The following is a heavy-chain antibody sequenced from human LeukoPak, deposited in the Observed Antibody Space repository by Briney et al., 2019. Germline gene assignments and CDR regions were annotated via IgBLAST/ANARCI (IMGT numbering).Heavy chain of an antibody. V-gene: IGHV4-34*01. J-gene: IGHJ6*03. CDR2: INHSGST. CDR1: GGSFSGYY. D-gene: IGHD2/OR15-2a*01. CDR3: ARGPLYYYYYYNLDV. Sequence: SETLSLTCAVYGGSFSGYYWSWIRQPPGKGLEWIGEINHSGSTNYNPSLKSRVTISVDTSKNQFSLKLSSVTAADTAVYYCARGPLYYYYYYNLDVWGKGTTVTVSS.